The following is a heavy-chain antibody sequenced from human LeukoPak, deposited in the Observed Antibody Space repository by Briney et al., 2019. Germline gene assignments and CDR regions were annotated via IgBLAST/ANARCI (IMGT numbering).Heavy chain of an antibody. J-gene: IGHJ5*02. CDR3: ARRGSLHSPANP. Sequence: SETLSLTCTVSGGFISSSNYYWDWIRQPPGEGLEWIGSIYYSGNTYYNPSLKGRVTISVDTSKNQFSLKLTSVTAADTAVYYCARRGSLHSPANPWGQGTLVTVSS. CDR2: IYYSGNT. V-gene: IGHV4-39*01. CDR1: GGFISSSNYY. D-gene: IGHD4-23*01.